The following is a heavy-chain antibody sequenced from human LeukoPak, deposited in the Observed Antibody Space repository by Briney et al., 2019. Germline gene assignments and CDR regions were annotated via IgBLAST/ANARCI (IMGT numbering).Heavy chain of an antibody. J-gene: IGHJ4*02. D-gene: IGHD5-18*01. Sequence: ASVKVSCKASGYTFTGYYMHWVRQAPGQGLEGMGWINPNSGGTNYAQKFQGRVTMTRDTSISTAYMELSRLRSDDTAMYYCARLGTAMAQFDYWGQGTLVTVSS. CDR2: INPNSGGT. V-gene: IGHV1-2*02. CDR1: GYTFTGYY. CDR3: ARLGTAMAQFDY.